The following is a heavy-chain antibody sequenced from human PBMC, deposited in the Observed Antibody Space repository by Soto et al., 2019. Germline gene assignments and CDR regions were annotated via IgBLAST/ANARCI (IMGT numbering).Heavy chain of an antibody. CDR3: ADRPIVGAAI. Sequence: QVQLQESGPGLVKPSGTLSLTCGVFGGSISNSNWWTWVRQPPGKGLEWIGEIYHTGSTNYNSSLMRRGTVSLDKPNNRCSLKLSSVTAADTAVYYCADRPIVGAAIWGQGTLVTVSS. J-gene: IGHJ4*02. V-gene: IGHV4-4*02. CDR1: GGSISNSNW. D-gene: IGHD1-26*01. CDR2: IYHTGST.